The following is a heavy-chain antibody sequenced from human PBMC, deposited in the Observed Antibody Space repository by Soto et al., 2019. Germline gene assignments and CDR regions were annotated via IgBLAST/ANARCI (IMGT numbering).Heavy chain of an antibody. D-gene: IGHD2-15*01. Sequence: ASETLSLTCTVSGGSISSYYWSWIRQPPGKGLEWIGYIYYSGSTNYNPSLKSRVTISVDTSKNQFSLKLSSVTAADTAVYYCASDRGSGTLDFWGQGTLVTVSS. CDR2: IYYSGST. J-gene: IGHJ4*02. V-gene: IGHV4-59*01. CDR1: GGSISSYY. CDR3: ASDRGSGTLDF.